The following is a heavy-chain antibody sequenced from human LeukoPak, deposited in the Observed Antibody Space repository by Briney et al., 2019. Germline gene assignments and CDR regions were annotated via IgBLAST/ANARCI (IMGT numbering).Heavy chain of an antibody. D-gene: IGHD1-26*01. J-gene: IGHJ4*02. V-gene: IGHV1-46*01. CDR1: GGTFSSYA. CDR3: ARGRPIVGATFLAY. CDR2: INPSGGST. Sequence: ASVKVSCKASGGTFSSYAISWVRQAPGQGLEWMGIINPSGGSTSYAQKFQGRVTMTRDTSTSTVYMELSSLRSEDTAVYYCARGRPIVGATFLAYWGQGTLVTVSS.